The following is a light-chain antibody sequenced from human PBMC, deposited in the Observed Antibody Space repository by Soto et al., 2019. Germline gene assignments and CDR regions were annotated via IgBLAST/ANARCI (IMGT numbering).Light chain of an antibody. CDR1: QSISSW. J-gene: IGKJ1*01. CDR3: QQYNSYSGT. V-gene: IGKV1-5*01. CDR2: DAS. Sequence: DIQMTQSPSPLSACVGDRVTITCRASQSISSWLAWYQQKPGKAPKLLIYDASRLESGVPSRFSGSGSGTEFTLTISSLQPDDFATYYCQQYNSYSGTFGQGTKVEIK.